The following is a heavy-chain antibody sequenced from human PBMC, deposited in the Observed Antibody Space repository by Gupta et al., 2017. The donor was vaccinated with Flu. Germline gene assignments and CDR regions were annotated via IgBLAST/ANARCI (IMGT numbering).Heavy chain of an antibody. Sequence: SYAISWVRQAPGQGLEWMGGIIPIFGTANYAQKFQGRVTITADESTSTAYMELSSLRSEDTAVYYCARLGYSGSYLSLWGQGTLVTVSS. D-gene: IGHD1-26*01. V-gene: IGHV1-69*01. CDR1: SYA. CDR3: ARLGYSGSYLSL. J-gene: IGHJ4*02. CDR2: IIPIFGTA.